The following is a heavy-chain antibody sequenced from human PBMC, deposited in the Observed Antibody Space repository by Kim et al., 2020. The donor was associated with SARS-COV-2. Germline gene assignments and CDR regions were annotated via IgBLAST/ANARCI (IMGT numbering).Heavy chain of an antibody. Sequence: GGSLRLSCAASGFTFSSYSMNWVRQAPGKGLEWVSYISSSSSTIYYADSVKGRFTISRDNAKNSLYLQMNSLRAEDTAVYYCARGGGSSWYEALRYYYGMDVWGQGTTVTVSS. D-gene: IGHD6-13*01. J-gene: IGHJ6*02. CDR2: ISSSSSTI. V-gene: IGHV3-48*04. CDR1: GFTFSSYS. CDR3: ARGGGSSWYEALRYYYGMDV.